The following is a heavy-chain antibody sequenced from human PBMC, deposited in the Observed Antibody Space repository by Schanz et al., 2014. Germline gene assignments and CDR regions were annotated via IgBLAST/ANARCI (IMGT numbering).Heavy chain of an antibody. CDR2: IWNNGVTK. CDR1: GFSLNTYG. D-gene: IGHD4-17*01. Sequence: QAQLMASGGGVVQPGTSLILSCSVSGFSLNTYGIHWFRQPAGKGLEWVAVIWNNGVTKYYADSVRDRFTISRDRFQNTLYLRMSSLRAEDTAVYYCARPRFDYGEVDYWGQGTLVTVSS. CDR3: ARPRFDYGEVDY. J-gene: IGHJ4*02. V-gene: IGHV3-33*01.